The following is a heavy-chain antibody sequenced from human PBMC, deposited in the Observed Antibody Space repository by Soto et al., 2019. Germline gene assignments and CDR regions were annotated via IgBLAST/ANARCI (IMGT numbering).Heavy chain of an antibody. J-gene: IGHJ2*01. CDR2: INPSGGST. CDR3: ARDAPIDDYGDDPRYFDL. D-gene: IGHD4-17*01. V-gene: IGHV1-46*03. CDR1: GYTFTSYY. Sequence: ASVKVSCKASGYTFTSYYMHWVRQAHGQRLEWMGIINPSGGSTSYAQKFQGRVTMTRDTSTSTVYMELSSLRSEDTAVYYCARDAPIDDYGDDPRYFDLWGRGTLVTVSS.